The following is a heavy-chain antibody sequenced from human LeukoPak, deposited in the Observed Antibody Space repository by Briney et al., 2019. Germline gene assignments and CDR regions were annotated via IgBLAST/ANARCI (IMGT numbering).Heavy chain of an antibody. CDR2: IRYDGSNK. CDR1: GFTFSSYG. D-gene: IGHD6-13*01. CDR3: ARMRQPLYYYYGMDV. J-gene: IGHJ6*02. Sequence: GGSLRLSCAASGFTFSSYGMHWVRQAPGKGLEWVAFIRYDGSNKYYADSVKGRFTISRDNSKNTLYLQMNSLRAEDTAVYYCARMRQPLYYYYGMDVWGQGTTVTVSS. V-gene: IGHV3-30*02.